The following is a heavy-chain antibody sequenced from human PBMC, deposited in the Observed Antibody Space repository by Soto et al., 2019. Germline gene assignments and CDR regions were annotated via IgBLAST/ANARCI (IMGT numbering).Heavy chain of an antibody. V-gene: IGHV4-31*03. Sequence: SETLSLTCTVSGGSISSGGYYWSWIRQHPGKGLEWIGYIYYSGSTYYNPSLKSRVTISVDTSKNQFSLKLSSVTAADTAVYYCARGYCSGGSCYLRPRLMDFWGQGTTVTVSS. CDR1: GGSISSGGYY. CDR3: ARGYCSGGSCYLRPRLMDF. D-gene: IGHD2-15*01. CDR2: IYYSGST. J-gene: IGHJ6*02.